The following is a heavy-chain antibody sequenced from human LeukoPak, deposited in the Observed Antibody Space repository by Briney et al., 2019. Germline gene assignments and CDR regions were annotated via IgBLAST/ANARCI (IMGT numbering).Heavy chain of an antibody. CDR3: AKARGYSTFWPFDC. CDR2: ISWNSGGI. V-gene: IGHV3-9*01. Sequence: GGSLRLSCAASGFTFDDYAMHWVRQAPGKGLEWVSSISWNSGGIGYADSVKGRFTISRDNAKNSLYLQVNSLRPEDTALYYCAKARGYSTFWPFDCWGQGTLVTVSS. CDR1: GFTFDDYA. J-gene: IGHJ4*02. D-gene: IGHD6-13*01.